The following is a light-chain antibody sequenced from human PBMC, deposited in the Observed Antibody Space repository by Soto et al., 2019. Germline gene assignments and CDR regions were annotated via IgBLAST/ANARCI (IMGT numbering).Light chain of an antibody. CDR1: SSDVGGYNY. CDR3: SSYAGSNTPYV. J-gene: IGLJ1*01. V-gene: IGLV2-8*01. CDR2: EVN. Sequence: QSDLTQPPSASGSPGQSVTISCTGTSSDVGGYNYVSWYQHHPGNAPKLMIYEVNKRTSGVPDRFSGSKSGNTASLTVSGLQADDEADYYCSSYAGSNTPYVFGTGTKVTVL.